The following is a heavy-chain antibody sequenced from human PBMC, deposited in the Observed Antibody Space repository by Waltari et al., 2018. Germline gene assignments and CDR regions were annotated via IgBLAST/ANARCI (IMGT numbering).Heavy chain of an antibody. V-gene: IGHV3-53*02. CDR2: IFGDVRT. CDR3: ATVGEGTSGYYHY. J-gene: IGHJ4*02. D-gene: IGHD3-22*01. Sequence: EVQLIETGGGLIQPGGSLRLSCAASGITVCNSHMSWVRQAPGKGLEWVSDIFGDVRTSYAEAVRGRFTISTDTSKNTLYLQMSSLTFEDTATYYCATVGEGTSGYYHYWGQGTLVTVSS. CDR1: GITVCNSH.